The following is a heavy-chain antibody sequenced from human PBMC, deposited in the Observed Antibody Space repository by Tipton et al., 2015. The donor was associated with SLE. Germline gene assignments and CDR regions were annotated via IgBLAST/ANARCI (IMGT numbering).Heavy chain of an antibody. CDR3: AREVDHQATPTDYYHGMDV. J-gene: IGHJ6*02. CDR2: IRYDGSNK. CDR1: GFTFRSYG. V-gene: IGHV3-30*02. D-gene: IGHD1-14*01. Sequence: GSLRLSCAASGFTFRSYGMHWVRQAPGKGLEWVAFIRYDGSNKYYADSVKGRFTISRDNSKNTLYLQMNSLRAEDTAVYYCAREVDHQATPTDYYHGMDVWGQGTTVTVSS.